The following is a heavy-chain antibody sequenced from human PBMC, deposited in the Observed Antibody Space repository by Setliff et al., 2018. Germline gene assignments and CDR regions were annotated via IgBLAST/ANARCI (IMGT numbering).Heavy chain of an antibody. V-gene: IGHV4-34*01. J-gene: IGHJ5*02. Sequence: SETLSLTCAVYGGSFSGYYWSWIRQPPGKGLEWIGEINHSGSTNYNPSLKSRVTISVDTSKNQFSLKLSSVTAVDTAVYYCARARIQLWSSPYNWFDPWGQGTLVTVSS. CDR2: INHSGST. CDR3: ARARIQLWSSPYNWFDP. CDR1: GGSFSGYY. D-gene: IGHD5-18*01.